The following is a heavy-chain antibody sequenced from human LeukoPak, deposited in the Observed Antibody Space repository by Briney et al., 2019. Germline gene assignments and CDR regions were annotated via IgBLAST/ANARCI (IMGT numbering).Heavy chain of an antibody. V-gene: IGHV1-8*01. Sequence: ASVKVSCKASGYTFTSYDINWVRQVTGQGLEWMGWMNPNSGNTGYAQKFQGRVTMTRNTSISTAYMELSSLRSEDTAVYYCARVFGPQSDNWFDPWGQGTLVTVSS. J-gene: IGHJ5*02. CDR1: GYTFTSYD. CDR2: MNPNSGNT. CDR3: ARVFGPQSDNWFDP. D-gene: IGHD3/OR15-3a*01.